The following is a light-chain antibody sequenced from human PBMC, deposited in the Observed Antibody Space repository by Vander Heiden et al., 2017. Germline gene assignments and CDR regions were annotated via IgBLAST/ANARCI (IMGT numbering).Light chain of an antibody. CDR2: GAS. J-gene: IGKJ4*01. Sequence: DIQMTQSPSSLSASVGDRVTITCQASQDISNYLNWYQQKLGKAPKLLIYGASNLETGVPSRFSGSASGTDFTFTISSLQPEDVATYYCQQYDNLPLTFGGGTKVRSN. CDR1: QDISNY. V-gene: IGKV1-33*01. CDR3: QQYDNLPLT.